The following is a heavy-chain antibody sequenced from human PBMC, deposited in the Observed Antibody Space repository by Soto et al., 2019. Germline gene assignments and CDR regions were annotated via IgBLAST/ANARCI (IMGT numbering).Heavy chain of an antibody. D-gene: IGHD1-26*01. Sequence: QLQLQESGPGLVKPSETLSLACSVSGGSISSSSYYWGWIRQPPGKGLEWIGNIYYGGSTYYNPSLKSRVTMSVDTSKNQFSLNLSSVTAADTAVYFCARQVGATEFGDFWGQRTLVTVSP. CDR3: ARQVGATEFGDF. J-gene: IGHJ4*02. V-gene: IGHV4-39*01. CDR1: GGSISSSSYY. CDR2: IYYGGST.